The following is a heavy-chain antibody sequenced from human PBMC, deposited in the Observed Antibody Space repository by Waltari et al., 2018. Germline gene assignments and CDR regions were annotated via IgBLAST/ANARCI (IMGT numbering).Heavy chain of an antibody. CDR3: ATCYYYDSSGNYYVSDY. Sequence: EVQLVESGGGLVQPGGSLRLSCAASGITFSRYWMHWVRQAPGKGLVWVSRMNSDGSSTSYADSGKGRFTISRDNAKNTLYLQMNSLRAEDTAVYYCATCYYYDSSGNYYVSDYWGQGTLVTVSS. V-gene: IGHV3-74*01. CDR1: GITFSRYW. D-gene: IGHD3-22*01. J-gene: IGHJ4*02. CDR2: MNSDGSST.